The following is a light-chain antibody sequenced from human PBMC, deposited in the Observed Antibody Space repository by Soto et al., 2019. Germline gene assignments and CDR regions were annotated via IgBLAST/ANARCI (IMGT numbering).Light chain of an antibody. CDR1: QILLYNNTYNY. CDR2: FGS. Sequence: EIVMTQSPLTLPVTPLEPASISFISSQILLYNNTYNYLDWYVQKPGQSPQLLIYFGSNRAPGVPDRFSGSGSGTDFTLKINRVEAEDVGTYYCMQALQSLNCGKGKRREIK. V-gene: IGKV2-28*01. J-gene: IGKJ5*01. CDR3: MQALQSLN.